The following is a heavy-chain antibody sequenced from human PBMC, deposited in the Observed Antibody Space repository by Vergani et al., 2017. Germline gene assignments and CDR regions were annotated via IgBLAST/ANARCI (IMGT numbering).Heavy chain of an antibody. D-gene: IGHD4-23*01. Sequence: QVQLMQSGAEVKKPGASVKVSCKASGYTFTSYYMHWVRQAPGQGLEWMGIINPSGGSTKYAQKFPGRVNMTRDTSTSTVHMELSSLRSEDTAVYYCARGLTTEVWDLFDYWGQGTLVTVSS. V-gene: IGHV1-46*03. CDR1: GYTFTSYY. J-gene: IGHJ4*02. CDR2: INPSGGST. CDR3: ARGLTTEVWDLFDY.